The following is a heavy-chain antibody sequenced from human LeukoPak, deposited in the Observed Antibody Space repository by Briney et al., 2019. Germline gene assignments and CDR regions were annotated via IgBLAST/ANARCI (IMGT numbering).Heavy chain of an antibody. Sequence: GGSLRLSCAASGFTFSDYYMSWIRQAPGKGLEWVSSISSSSSYIYYAGSVKGGFTIFREKDKNSLYMQMNSLRAQDTAVYYCASLAELAVAGTGVSYWGQGTLVTVSS. CDR1: GFTFSDYY. CDR2: ISSSSSYI. D-gene: IGHD6-19*01. J-gene: IGHJ4*02. CDR3: ASLAELAVAGTGVSY. V-gene: IGHV3-11*06.